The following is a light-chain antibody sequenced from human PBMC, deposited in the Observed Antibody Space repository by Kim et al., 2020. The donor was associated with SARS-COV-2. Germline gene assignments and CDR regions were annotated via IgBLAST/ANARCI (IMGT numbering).Light chain of an antibody. CDR3: CSYAGSYTV. V-gene: IGLV2-11*01. CDR2: DVS. J-gene: IGLJ2*01. Sequence: PGQAVTVSCTGTSSDVGGYNYVSWYQKHPGKAPKLMIFDVSKPPSGVPDRFSGSKSGNTASLTISGLQTEDEADYYCCSYAGSYTVFGGGTQLTVL. CDR1: SSDVGGYNY.